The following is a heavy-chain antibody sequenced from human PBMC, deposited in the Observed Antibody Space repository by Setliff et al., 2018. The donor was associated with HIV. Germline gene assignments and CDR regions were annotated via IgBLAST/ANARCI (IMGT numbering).Heavy chain of an antibody. V-gene: IGHV3-23*01. D-gene: IGHD2-2*03. CDR2: ISGSGGST. J-gene: IGHJ3*02. CDR3: AKDLDIVVVPAAPDAFDI. Sequence: GESLKISCAASGFTFSSYASGWVRQAPGKGLEWVSAISGSGGSTYYADSVKGQFTISSDNSKNTLYLQMNSLRAEDTAVYYCAKDLDIVVVPAAPDAFDIWGQGTMVTVSS. CDR1: GFTFSSYA.